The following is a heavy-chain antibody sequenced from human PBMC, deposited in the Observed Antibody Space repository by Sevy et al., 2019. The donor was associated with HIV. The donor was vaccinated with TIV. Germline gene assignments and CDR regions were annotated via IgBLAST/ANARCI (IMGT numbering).Heavy chain of an antibody. CDR3: ARAKVGYLEWLFAFDY. Sequence: SETLSLTCTVSGGSISSSSYYWGWIRQPPGKGLEWIGSIYYSGSTYYNPSLKSRVTISVDTSKNQFSLKLSSVTAADTAVYYCARAKVGYLEWLFAFDYWGQGTLVTASS. CDR1: GGSISSSSYY. D-gene: IGHD3-3*01. CDR2: IYYSGST. J-gene: IGHJ4*02. V-gene: IGHV4-39*01.